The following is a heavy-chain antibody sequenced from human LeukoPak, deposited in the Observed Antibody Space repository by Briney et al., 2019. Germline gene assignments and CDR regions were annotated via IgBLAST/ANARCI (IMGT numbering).Heavy chain of an antibody. Sequence: GASVKVSCKASGGTFSSYAISWVRQAPGQGLEWMGRIIPNLGIANYAQKFQGRVTITADKSTSTAYMELSSLRSGDTAVYYCARGSIEWLADSDYYYYYYMDVWGKGTTVTVSS. CDR2: IIPNLGIA. V-gene: IGHV1-69*04. D-gene: IGHD3-3*01. CDR3: ARGSIEWLADSDYYYYYYMDV. J-gene: IGHJ6*03. CDR1: GGTFSSYA.